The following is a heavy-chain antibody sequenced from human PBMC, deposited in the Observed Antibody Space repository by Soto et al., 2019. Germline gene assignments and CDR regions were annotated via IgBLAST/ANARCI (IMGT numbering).Heavy chain of an antibody. Sequence: QVQLVQSGAEVKKPGSSVKVSCKASGGTFSSYAISWVRQAPGQGLEWMGGIIPIFGTANYAQRFQGRVTITTDESTSTAYMELSSLRSEDTAVYYCARTGSDIVVVPESPPGWFDPWGQGTLVTVSS. CDR2: IIPIFGTA. J-gene: IGHJ5*02. D-gene: IGHD2-2*01. CDR1: GGTFSSYA. V-gene: IGHV1-69*01. CDR3: ARTGSDIVVVPESPPGWFDP.